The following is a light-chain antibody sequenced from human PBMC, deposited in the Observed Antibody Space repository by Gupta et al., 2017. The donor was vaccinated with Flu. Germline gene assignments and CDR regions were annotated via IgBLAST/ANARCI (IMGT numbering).Light chain of an antibody. Sequence: QSALTPPASVSASPGQSITISCTGTSSDVGAYNYVSWYQQHPGKAPKLMIYDVSKRPSGVANRFSGSKSGNTASLTISGLREEDETDYYCSSYTSSRTVVFGGGTKLTVL. V-gene: IGLV2-14*01. CDR3: SSYTSSRTVV. CDR2: DVS. J-gene: IGLJ2*01. CDR1: SSDVGAYNY.